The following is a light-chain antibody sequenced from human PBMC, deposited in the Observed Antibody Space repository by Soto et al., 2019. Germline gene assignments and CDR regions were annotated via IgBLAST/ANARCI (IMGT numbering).Light chain of an antibody. V-gene: IGLV2-14*01. CDR3: SSYTSNSTRV. J-gene: IGLJ3*02. CDR2: EVN. CDR1: SSDVGGYNY. Sequence: QSALTQPASVSGSPGQSITISCTGTSSDVGGYNYVSWYQQHPGKAPKVMIYEVNNRPSGVSNRFSGSKSGNTASLTISGLQAEDEADYYCSSYTSNSTRVFGGGTKVTVL.